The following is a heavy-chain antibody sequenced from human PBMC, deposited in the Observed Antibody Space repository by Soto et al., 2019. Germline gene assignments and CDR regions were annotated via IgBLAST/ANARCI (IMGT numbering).Heavy chain of an antibody. D-gene: IGHD4-17*01. J-gene: IGHJ4*02. CDR2: IWYDGVNK. V-gene: IGHV3-33*01. Sequence: PGGSLRIACAAPVFTVSSYGMHWVRQAPGKGLEWVAVIWYDGVNKYYADSVKGRFTMSRDNSKNILYLQMNSLRAEDTAVYYCARDGTMTTVTTAFDYWGQGTLVTVS. CDR1: VFTVSSYG. CDR3: ARDGTMTTVTTAFDY.